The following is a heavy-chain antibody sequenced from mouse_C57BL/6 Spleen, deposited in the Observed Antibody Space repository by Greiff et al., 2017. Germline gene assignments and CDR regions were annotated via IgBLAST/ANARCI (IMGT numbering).Heavy chain of an antibody. J-gene: IGHJ2*01. CDR3: ARDLVPP. CDR2: ISYDGSN. Sequence: VQLKESGPGLVKPSQSLSLTCSVTGYSITSGYYWNWIRQFPGNKLEWMGYISYDGSNNYNPSLKNRISITRDTSKNQFFLKLNSVTTEDTATYYCARDLVPPWGQGTTLTVSS. CDR1: GYSITSGYY. V-gene: IGHV3-6*01.